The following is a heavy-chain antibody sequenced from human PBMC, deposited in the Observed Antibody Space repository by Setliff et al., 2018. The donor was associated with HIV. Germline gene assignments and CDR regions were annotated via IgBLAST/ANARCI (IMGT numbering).Heavy chain of an antibody. D-gene: IGHD3-16*01. V-gene: IGHV3-49*03. CDR1: GFMFGDYL. J-gene: IGHJ4*02. CDR3: ARGPASDDYSYYFDS. Sequence: GGSLRLSCTASGFMFGDYLINWFRQAPGKGLEWVGFIRSKAYDGTAEYAASVKGRFTISRDDSKSIAYLQMNSLKTEDTAIYYCARGPASDDYSYYFDSWGQGTLVTVSS. CDR2: IRSKAYDGTA.